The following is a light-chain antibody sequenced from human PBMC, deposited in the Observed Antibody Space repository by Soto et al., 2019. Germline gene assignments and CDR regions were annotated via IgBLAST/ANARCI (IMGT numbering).Light chain of an antibody. Sequence: EIVLTQSPGTLSLSPGERATLSCRTSQSISSPYLAWYQQKPGQAPRLLIYGTYSRATGIPDRFSGSGSGRDFTLTISRLEPEDFAVYYCQQYGTSPPVYTFGQGTKLEIK. J-gene: IGKJ2*01. V-gene: IGKV3-20*01. CDR1: QSISSPY. CDR3: QQYGTSPPVYT. CDR2: GTY.